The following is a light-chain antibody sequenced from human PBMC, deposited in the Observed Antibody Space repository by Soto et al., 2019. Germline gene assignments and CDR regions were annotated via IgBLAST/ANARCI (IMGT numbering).Light chain of an antibody. CDR1: QSISSW. J-gene: IGKJ5*01. CDR2: DAS. V-gene: IGKV1-5*01. Sequence: DIQMTQSPSTLSASVGDRVTITCRASQSISSWLAWYQQKPGKAPNLLIYDASTLRSGVPSRFSGSGSGTEFTLSISSLQPEDSAVYYCQQHNQWPITFGQGTRLEIK. CDR3: QQHNQWPIT.